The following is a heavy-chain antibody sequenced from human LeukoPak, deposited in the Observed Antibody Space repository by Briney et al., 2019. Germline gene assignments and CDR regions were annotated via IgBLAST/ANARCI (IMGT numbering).Heavy chain of an antibody. CDR1: GFTFSSYA. J-gene: IGHJ6*03. CDR3: AKDRSDYGDYDYYMDV. V-gene: IGHV3-23*01. CDR2: ISGSGGST. Sequence: GGSLRLSCAASGFTFSSYAMSWVRQAPGKGLEWVSAISGSGGSTYYADSVKGRFTISRDNSKNTLYPQMNSLRAEDTAVYYCAKDRSDYGDYDYYMDVWGKGTTVTVSS. D-gene: IGHD4-17*01.